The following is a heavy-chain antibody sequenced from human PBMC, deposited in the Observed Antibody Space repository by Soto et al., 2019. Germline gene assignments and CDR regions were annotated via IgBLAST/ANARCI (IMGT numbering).Heavy chain of an antibody. Sequence: GGSLRLCCAASGFTFGTYAMIWVRQAPGKGLEWVSIIDGNGRSTDYTDSVKGRFTISRDNSKNMLYLQMNNLRVEDTAVYYCAKDRRDGDFMHILVVDFWGQGALVTVSS. CDR2: IDGNGRST. CDR3: AKDRRDGDFMHILVVDF. D-gene: IGHD2-15*01. J-gene: IGHJ4*02. CDR1: GFTFGTYA. V-gene: IGHV3-23*01.